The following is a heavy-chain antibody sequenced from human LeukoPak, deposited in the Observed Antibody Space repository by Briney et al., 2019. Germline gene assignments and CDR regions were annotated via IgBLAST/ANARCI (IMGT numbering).Heavy chain of an antibody. CDR3: ARGTRVDTAGFDY. J-gene: IGHJ4*02. Sequence: ASVKVSCKASGYTFTGYYMHWVRQAPGQGLEWMGRINPNSGGTNYTQKFQSRVTMTRDTSTSTASMELSRLSSADPAVYYCARGTRVDTAGFDYWGQGTLVTVSS. D-gene: IGHD5-18*01. CDR1: GYTFTGYY. CDR2: INPNSGGT. V-gene: IGHV1-2*06.